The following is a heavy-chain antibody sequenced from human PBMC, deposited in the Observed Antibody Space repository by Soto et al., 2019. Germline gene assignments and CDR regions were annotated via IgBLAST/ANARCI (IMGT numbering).Heavy chain of an antibody. CDR1: SDYISRSHW. V-gene: IGHV4-4*02. J-gene: IGHJ4*02. D-gene: IGHD6-13*01. CDR3: ARGVQSGAAAAATYYFDY. Sequence: SETLSLTCAVSSDYISRSHWLTWVRQSPGKGLEWLGDIYYSGSVYYNPSLRSRISISMDKSNNQFSLNLSSVTAADTAVYYCARGVQSGAAAAATYYFDYWGQGTLVTVSS. CDR2: IYYSGSV.